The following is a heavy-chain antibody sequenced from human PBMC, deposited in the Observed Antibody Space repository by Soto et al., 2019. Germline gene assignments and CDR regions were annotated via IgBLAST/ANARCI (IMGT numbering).Heavy chain of an antibody. CDR3: ARDRILVAARPGYYGMDV. V-gene: IGHV1-69*13. CDR2: MIPIFGTA. Sequence: SVKVFCKASAGTFSSYAICWVRQAPGQGLEWMGGMIPIFGTANYAQKFEGRVTITAAYSTSTAYRELSSLRSEDAAVYYFARDRILVAARPGYYGMDVWGQQTTCSVSS. J-gene: IGHJ6*02. D-gene: IGHD6-6*01. CDR1: AGTFSSYA.